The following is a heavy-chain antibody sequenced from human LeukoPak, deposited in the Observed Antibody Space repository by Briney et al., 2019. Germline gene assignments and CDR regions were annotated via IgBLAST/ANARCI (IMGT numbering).Heavy chain of an antibody. CDR2: ISYDGSNK. J-gene: IGHJ4*02. D-gene: IGHD3-22*01. CDR3: AKDYYYDSSGYSYYFDY. V-gene: IGHV3-30*18. Sequence: GGSLRLSCAASGFTFSSYGMHWVRQAPGKGLEWVAVISYDGSNKYYADSVKGRFTISRDNSKNTLYLQMNSLRAEDTAVYYCAKDYYYDSSGYSYYFDYWGQGALVTVSS. CDR1: GFTFSSYG.